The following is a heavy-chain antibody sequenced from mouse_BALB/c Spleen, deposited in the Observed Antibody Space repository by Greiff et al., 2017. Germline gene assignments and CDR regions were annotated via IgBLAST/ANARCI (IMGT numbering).Heavy chain of an antibody. V-gene: IGHV1-69*02. CDR2: IYPSDSYT. Sequence: QVQLQQPGAELVRPGASVKLSCKASGYTFTSYWINWVKQRPGQGLEWIGNIYPSDSYTNYNQKFKDKATLTVDKSSSTAYMQLSSPTSEDSAVYYCTRFTTAYFDDWGQGTTLTVSS. D-gene: IGHD1-2*01. J-gene: IGHJ2*01. CDR3: TRFTTAYFDD. CDR1: GYTFTSYW.